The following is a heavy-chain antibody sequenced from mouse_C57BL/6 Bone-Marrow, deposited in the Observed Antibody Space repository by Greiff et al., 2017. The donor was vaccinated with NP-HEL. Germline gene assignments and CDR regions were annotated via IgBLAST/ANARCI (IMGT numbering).Heavy chain of an antibody. CDR3: VRVGYYGSKDWYFDV. V-gene: IGHV10-3*01. J-gene: IGHJ1*03. Sequence: EVQLVESGGGLVQPKGTLKLSCAASGFTFNTYAMHWVRQAPGKGLEWVARIRSKSSNYATYYADSVKDRFTISRDDSQSMLYLQMNNLKTEDTAMYYCVRVGYYGSKDWYFDVWGTGTTVTVSS. D-gene: IGHD1-1*01. CDR2: IRSKSSNYAT. CDR1: GFTFNTYA.